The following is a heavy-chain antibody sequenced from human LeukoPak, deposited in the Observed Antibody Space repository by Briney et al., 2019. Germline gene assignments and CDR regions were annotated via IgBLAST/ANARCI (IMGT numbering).Heavy chain of an antibody. CDR2: IGTADDT. D-gene: IGHD3-3*01. V-gene: IGHV3-13*01. J-gene: IGHJ5*02. CDR3: TRGGVFGVVTNNWFDP. Sequence: PGGSLRLSCAASGFTFSNYDIHWVRQAPGKGLEWVSAIGTADDTYYADSVRGRFSISRENAKNSVYLQMNSLRAGDTAVYFCTRGGVFGVVTNNWFDPWGRGTLVTVSS. CDR1: GFTFSNYD.